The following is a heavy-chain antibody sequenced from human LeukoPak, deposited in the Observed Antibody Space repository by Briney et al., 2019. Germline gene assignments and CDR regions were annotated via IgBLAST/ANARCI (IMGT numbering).Heavy chain of an antibody. J-gene: IGHJ4*02. CDR1: GFTLNTYS. V-gene: IGHV3-48*02. D-gene: IGHD6-19*01. Sequence: GGSLRLSCAASGFTLNTYSMNWVRQAPGQGLEWASYISSGSSTIYYTDSLKGRFTISRDNAKNSLYLQMNSLRDEDTAVYYCTRGKVGYSNGWSAADYWGQGTLVTVSS. CDR3: TRGKVGYSNGWSAADY. CDR2: ISSGSSTI.